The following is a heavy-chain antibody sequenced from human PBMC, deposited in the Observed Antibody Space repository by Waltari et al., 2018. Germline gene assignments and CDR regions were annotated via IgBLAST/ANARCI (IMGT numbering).Heavy chain of an antibody. CDR3: ARAWKWERPPNDAFDI. CDR1: GGSISNHY. Sequence: QVQLQESGPGLVKPSETLSLTCTVSGGSISNHYWSWIRQPAGKGLEWIGRIYTSGSTNYNPSLKSRVTMSIDTSKNQFSLKLSSVTAADTAVYYCARAWKWERPPNDAFDIWGQGTMVTVSS. CDR2: IYTSGST. J-gene: IGHJ3*02. V-gene: IGHV4-4*07. D-gene: IGHD1-26*01.